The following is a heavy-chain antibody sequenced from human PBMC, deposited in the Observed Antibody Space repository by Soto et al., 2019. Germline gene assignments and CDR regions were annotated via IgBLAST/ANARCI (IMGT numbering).Heavy chain of an antibody. CDR1: GFSFSSYA. CDR3: AKDMYYDSSGR. D-gene: IGHD3-22*01. CDR2: ISGSGVTT. V-gene: IGHV3-23*01. Sequence: EVQLLESGGDLVQPGGSLRLSCAASGFSFSSYALSWVRQAPGKGLEWVSAISGSGVTTYYADSVKGQFTISRDNSKNTLYLQMNSLRAEDTAVYYCAKDMYYDSSGRGGQGTLVTVSS. J-gene: IGHJ4*02.